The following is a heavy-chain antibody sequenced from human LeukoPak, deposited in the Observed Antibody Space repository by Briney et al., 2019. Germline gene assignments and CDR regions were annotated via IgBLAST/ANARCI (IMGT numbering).Heavy chain of an antibody. J-gene: IGHJ3*02. Sequence: SETLSLTCTVSGYSISSGYYWGWIRQSPGKGLEWIGSIYHSGSTYYNPSLKSRVTISVDTSKNQFSLNLNSVTAADTAVYYCARHGSHYYDSSGYAFDIWGQGSMVTVSS. CDR3: ARHGSHYYDSSGYAFDI. D-gene: IGHD3-22*01. V-gene: IGHV4-38-2*02. CDR1: GYSISSGYY. CDR2: IYHSGST.